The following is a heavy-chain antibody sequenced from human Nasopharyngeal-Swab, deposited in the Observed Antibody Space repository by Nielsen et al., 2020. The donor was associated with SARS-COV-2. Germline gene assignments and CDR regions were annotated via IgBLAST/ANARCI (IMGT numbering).Heavy chain of an antibody. V-gene: IGHV3-74*01. CDR1: GFTFSSYS. J-gene: IGHJ3*02. CDR3: TRNHLGLGI. Sequence: GGPLRLSCVASGFTFSSYSLYWVRRAPGQGLVCVPQINVDGSSINCADSVKGRFTTARDNAKNTMYLQMNSLRAEDTAVYYCTRNHLGLGIWGQGTVVTVSS. CDR2: INVDGSSI. D-gene: IGHD3-16*01.